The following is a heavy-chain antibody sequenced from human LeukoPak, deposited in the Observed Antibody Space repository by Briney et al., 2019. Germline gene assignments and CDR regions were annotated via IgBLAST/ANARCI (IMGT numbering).Heavy chain of an antibody. CDR3: ARETPRRGETRDGYR. J-gene: IGHJ4*02. CDR2: IKEDGSET. D-gene: IGHD5-24*01. V-gene: IGHV3-7*01. CDR1: GFTVSSNY. Sequence: GGSLRLSCAASGFTVSSNYMGWVRQVPGKGLECLANIKEDGSETYYADSVKGRFTISRDNPKNLLFLQINSLRVEDTAVYYCARETPRRGETRDGYRWGQGTVVTVSS.